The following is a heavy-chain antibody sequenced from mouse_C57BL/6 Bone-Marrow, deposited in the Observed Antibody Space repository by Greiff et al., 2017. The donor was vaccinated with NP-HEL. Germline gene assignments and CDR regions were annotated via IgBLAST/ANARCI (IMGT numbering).Heavy chain of an antibody. CDR2: IWSGGST. V-gene: IGHV2-2*01. D-gene: IGHD2-5*01. CDR1: GFSLTSYG. Sequence: VKLVESGPGLVQPSQSLSLTCTVSGFSLTSYGVHWVRQSPGEGLEWLGVIWSGGSTDYNAAFIYRLSISTDNTESQVFLKMNSLHSDDTAIYYCARRYYSNSYYAMDYWGQGTSVTVSS. J-gene: IGHJ4*01. CDR3: ARRYYSNSYYAMDY.